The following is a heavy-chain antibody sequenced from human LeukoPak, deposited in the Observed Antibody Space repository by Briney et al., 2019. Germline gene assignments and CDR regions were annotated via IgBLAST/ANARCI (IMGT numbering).Heavy chain of an antibody. D-gene: IGHD3-16*01. V-gene: IGHV4-39*01. CDR2: IYHSGST. Sequence: PSETLSLTCTVSGGSISSYYWGWIRQPPGKGLEWIGSIYHSGSTYYNPSLKSRVTISVDTSKNQFSLKLSSVTAADTAVYYCARQRAAIWGFDYWGQGTLVTVSS. CDR3: ARQRAAIWGFDY. J-gene: IGHJ4*02. CDR1: GGSISSYY.